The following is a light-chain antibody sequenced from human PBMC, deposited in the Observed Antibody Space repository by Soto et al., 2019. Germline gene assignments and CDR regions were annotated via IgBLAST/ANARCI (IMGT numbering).Light chain of an antibody. CDR3: QKYGSAPSWT. J-gene: IGKJ1*01. CDR1: QSVSSSY. Sequence: IVLTQSPGTLSLSPGERATLSCRASQSVSSSYLAWYQQKPGQAPRLLIYGASSRATGIPDRFSGSGSGTDFTLTISRLEPEDLAVYYCQKYGSAPSWTFGQGTNLDIK. V-gene: IGKV3-20*01. CDR2: GAS.